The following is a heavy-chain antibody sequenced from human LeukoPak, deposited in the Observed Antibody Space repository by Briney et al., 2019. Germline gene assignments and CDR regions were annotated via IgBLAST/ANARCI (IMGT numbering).Heavy chain of an antibody. CDR3: ARAETANLSFDI. CDR1: GFTFSSYS. V-gene: IGHV3-21*01. J-gene: IGHJ3*02. CDR2: ISSSSYI. D-gene: IGHD2-21*02. Sequence: GGSLRLSCAASGFTFSSYSMNWVRQAPGKGLEWVSSISSSSYIYYADSVKGRFTISRDNAKNSLYLQMNSLRAEDTAVYYCARAETANLSFDIWGQGTMVTVSS.